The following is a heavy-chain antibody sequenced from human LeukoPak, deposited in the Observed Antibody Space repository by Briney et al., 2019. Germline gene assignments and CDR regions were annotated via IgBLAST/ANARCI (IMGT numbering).Heavy chain of an antibody. J-gene: IGHJ6*03. D-gene: IGHD3-10*02. Sequence: PSETLSLTCTVSGGSISSSSYYWGWIRQPPGKGLEWIGSIYYSGSTYYNPSLKSRVTISVDTSKNQFSLKLSSVTAADTAVYYCARVFLSGEFPDRYYMDVWGKGTTVTVSS. CDR3: ARVFLSGEFPDRYYMDV. CDR2: IYYSGST. CDR1: GGSISSSSYY. V-gene: IGHV4-39*07.